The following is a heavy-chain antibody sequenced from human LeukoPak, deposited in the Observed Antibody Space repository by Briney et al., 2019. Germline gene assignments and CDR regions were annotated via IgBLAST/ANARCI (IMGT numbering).Heavy chain of an antibody. V-gene: IGHV5-51*01. CDR1: GYSFTSYW. D-gene: IGHD1-26*01. J-gene: IGHJ5*02. CDR2: IYPGDSDT. Sequence: GESLKISCKGSGYSFTSYWIGWVRQMPGKGLEWMGIIYPGDSDTRYSPSFQGQVTISADRSISAAYLQWSSLKASDTAMYYCARYFSGRPHIGSNWFDPWGQGTLVTVSS. CDR3: ARYFSGRPHIGSNWFDP.